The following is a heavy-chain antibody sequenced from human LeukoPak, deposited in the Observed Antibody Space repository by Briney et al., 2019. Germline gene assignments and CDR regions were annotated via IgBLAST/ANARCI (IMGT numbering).Heavy chain of an antibody. J-gene: IGHJ4*02. CDR2: INNSGST. D-gene: IGHD3-3*01. V-gene: IGHV4-34*01. Sequence: SETLSLTCAVYGGSFSGYYWSWIRQPPGKGLEWIGEINNSGSTNYNPSLKSRVTISVDTSKNQFSLKLSSVTAADTAVYYCARGRITIFGVVIIHPHFDYGGQGTLVTVS. CDR3: ARGRITIFGVVIIHPHFDY. CDR1: GGSFSGYY.